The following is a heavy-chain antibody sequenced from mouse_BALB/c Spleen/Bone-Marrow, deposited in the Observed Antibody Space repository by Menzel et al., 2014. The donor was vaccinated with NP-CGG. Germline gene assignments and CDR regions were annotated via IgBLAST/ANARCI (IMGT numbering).Heavy chain of an antibody. D-gene: IGHD1-1*01. CDR1: GYVFTSYN. CDR2: IDPYNGGT. J-gene: IGHJ4*01. Sequence: VQLKQSGPELVKPGASVKVSCKASGYVFTSYNMYWVKQSHGKSLEWIGYIDPYNGGTTYNQKFKGKATLTVDKSSSTAYMHLNSLTSEDSAVYNCARALLGAMDYWGQGTSVTVSS. CDR3: ARALLGAMDY. V-gene: IGHV1S135*01.